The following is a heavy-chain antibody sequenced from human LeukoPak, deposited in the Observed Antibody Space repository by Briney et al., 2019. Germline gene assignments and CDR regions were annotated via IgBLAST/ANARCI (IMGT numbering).Heavy chain of an antibody. D-gene: IGHD3-16*01. CDR1: GASITSSGYY. V-gene: IGHV4-61*02. J-gene: IGHJ4*02. CDR2: IYTDGTT. CDR3: ARFAFSSLRLDY. Sequence: SETLSLTCDVSGASITSSGYYWTWIRQPAGQGLEWIGRIYTDGTTDYSPFPKSRVTISADKSKNQFSLKLSSVTAADTAVYYCARFAFSSLRLDYWGQGTLVTVSS.